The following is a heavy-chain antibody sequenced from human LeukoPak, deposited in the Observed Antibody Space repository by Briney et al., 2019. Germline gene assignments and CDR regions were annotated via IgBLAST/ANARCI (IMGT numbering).Heavy chain of an antibody. CDR1: GFTFSNYW. V-gene: IGHV3-7*01. J-gene: IGHJ4*02. CDR2: IKPDGSVG. Sequence: GSLSLSCAASGFTFSNYWMTWVRQAPGKGLEWVANIKPDGSVGYYVDSVRGRFIISRDNAGNSLYLQMNSLRVEDTAVYYCTQNLVAAAGDHWGQGTLLIVSS. D-gene: IGHD6-13*01. CDR3: TQNLVAAAGDH.